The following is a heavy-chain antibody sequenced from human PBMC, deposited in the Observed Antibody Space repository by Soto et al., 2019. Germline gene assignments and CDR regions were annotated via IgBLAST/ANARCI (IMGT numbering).Heavy chain of an antibody. Sequence: EVQLVESGGGLVQPGGSLRLSCAVAGFALSDHYMDWVRQAPGKGLEWVGRSRNKAYSYTTEYAASVKGRFAISRDDAENSLYLQMNSLKIEDTAIYYFVRGFKSFDIWGQGTMVTVSS. J-gene: IGHJ3*02. V-gene: IGHV3-72*01. CDR3: VRGFKSFDI. CDR1: GFALSDHY. CDR2: SRNKAYSYTT.